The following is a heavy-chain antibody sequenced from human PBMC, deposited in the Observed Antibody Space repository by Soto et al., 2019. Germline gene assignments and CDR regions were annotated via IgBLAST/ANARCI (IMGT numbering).Heavy chain of an antibody. CDR3: ARDRVFWSSYSQEDIDYYYYGMDV. Sequence: TLSLTCTFSGGAISSGVYYWSWMLQPRLRCLEWIGYIYYSGSTYYNPSLKSRVTISVDTSKNQFSLKLSSVTAADTAAYYCARDRVFWSSYSQEDIDYYYYGMDVWGQGTTVTVSS. CDR2: IYYSGST. D-gene: IGHD3-3*01. CDR1: GGAISSGVYY. V-gene: IGHV4-31*03. J-gene: IGHJ6*02.